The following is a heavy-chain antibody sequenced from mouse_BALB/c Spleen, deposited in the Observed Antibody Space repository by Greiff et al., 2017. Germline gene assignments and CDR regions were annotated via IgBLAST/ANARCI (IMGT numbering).Heavy chain of an antibody. V-gene: IGHV5-17*02. J-gene: IGHJ4*01. CDR3: ARSGYDYHYAMDY. CDR2: ISSGSSTI. Sequence: EVMLVESGGGLVQPGGSRKLSCAASGFTFSSFGMHWVRQAPEKGLEWVAYISSGSSTIYYADTVKGRFTISRDNPKNTLFLQMTSLRSEDTAMYYCARSGYDYHYAMDYWGQGTSVTVSS. D-gene: IGHD2-4*01. CDR1: GFTFSSFG.